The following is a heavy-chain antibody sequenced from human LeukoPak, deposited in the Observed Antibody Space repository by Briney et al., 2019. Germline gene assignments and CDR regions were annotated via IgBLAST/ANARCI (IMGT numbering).Heavy chain of an antibody. V-gene: IGHV4-4*07. CDR2: IYTSGSP. D-gene: IGHD3-3*01. J-gene: IGHJ5*02. CDR3: ARDRNYDFWSGYFYWFDP. Sequence: SETLSLTCTVSGGSISSYYWSWLRQPAGKGLEWIGRIYTSGSPNYNPSLKSRVTMSVDTSKIQFSLKLSSVTAADTAVYYCARDRNYDFWSGYFYWFDPWGQGTLVTVSS. CDR1: GGSISSYY.